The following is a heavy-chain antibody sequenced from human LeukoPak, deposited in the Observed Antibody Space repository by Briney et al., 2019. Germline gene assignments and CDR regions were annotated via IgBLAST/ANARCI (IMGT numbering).Heavy chain of an antibody. V-gene: IGHV3-48*03. CDR1: GFSFSDYE. CDR3: TRDRVSGWYPDY. Sequence: HPGGSLRLSCAASGFSFSDYEMNWVRQAPGKGLEWVSFINYGGSTIYYADSVKGRFTISRDNAKNSLYLQMNSLRAEDTAVYYCTRDRVSGWYPDYWGQGTLVTVSS. CDR2: INYGGSTI. D-gene: IGHD6-19*01. J-gene: IGHJ4*02.